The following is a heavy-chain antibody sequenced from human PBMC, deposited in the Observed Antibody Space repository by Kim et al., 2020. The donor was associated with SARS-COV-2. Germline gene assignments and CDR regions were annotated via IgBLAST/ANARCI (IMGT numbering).Heavy chain of an antibody. J-gene: IGHJ4*02. V-gene: IGHV3-21*01. CDR1: GFTFSSYS. Sequence: GGSLRLSCAASGFTFSSYSMNWVRQAPGKGLEWVSSISSSSSYIYYADSVKVRFTISRDNAKNSLYLQMNSLRAEDTAVYYCARDPAGVAGTHYFDYWGQGTLVTVSS. CDR2: ISSSSSYI. CDR3: ARDPAGVAGTHYFDY. D-gene: IGHD6-19*01.